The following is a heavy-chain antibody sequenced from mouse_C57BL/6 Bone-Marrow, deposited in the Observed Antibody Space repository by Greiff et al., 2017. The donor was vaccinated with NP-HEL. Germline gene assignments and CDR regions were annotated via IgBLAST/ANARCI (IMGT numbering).Heavy chain of an antibody. CDR1: GYTFTSYG. V-gene: IGHV1-81*01. Sequence: QVQLKESGAELARPGASVKLSCKASGYTFTSYGISWVKQRTGQGLEWIGEIYPRSGNTYYNEKFKGKATLTADKSSSTAYMELRSLTSEDSAVYFCAFSYYYGSKAWFAYWGQGTLVTVSA. D-gene: IGHD1-1*01. J-gene: IGHJ3*01. CDR3: AFSYYYGSKAWFAY. CDR2: IYPRSGNT.